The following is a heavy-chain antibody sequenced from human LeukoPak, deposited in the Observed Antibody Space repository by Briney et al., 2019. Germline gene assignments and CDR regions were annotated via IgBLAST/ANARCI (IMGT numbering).Heavy chain of an antibody. Sequence: GGSLRLSCATSGFPFSSYAMSWVRQAPGKGLEWVSGISDSGGSTYYADSVKGRFTISRDNSKNTLYLQMNSLRAEDTAVYYCASQGYSGSYYVAWGQGTMVTVSS. J-gene: IGHJ3*01. D-gene: IGHD1-26*01. CDR1: GFPFSSYA. CDR2: ISDSGGST. CDR3: ASQGYSGSYYVA. V-gene: IGHV3-23*01.